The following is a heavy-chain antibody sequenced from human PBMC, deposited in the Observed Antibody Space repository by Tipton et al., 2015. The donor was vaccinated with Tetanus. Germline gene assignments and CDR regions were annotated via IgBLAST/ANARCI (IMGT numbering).Heavy chain of an antibody. CDR2: IIPILGIA. CDR3: ARDRQPWIQLDY. CDR1: GYTFTSYG. V-gene: IGHV1-69*04. Sequence: QSGAEVKKPGASVKVSCKASGYTFTSYGISWVRQAPGQGLEWMGRIIPILGIANYAQKFQGRVTITADKSTSTAYMELSSLRSEDTAVYYCARDRQPWIQLDYWGQGTLVTVSS. J-gene: IGHJ4*02. D-gene: IGHD5-18*01.